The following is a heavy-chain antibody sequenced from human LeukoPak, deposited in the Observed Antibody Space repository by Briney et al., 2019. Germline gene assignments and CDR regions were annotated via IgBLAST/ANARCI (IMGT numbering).Heavy chain of an antibody. J-gene: IGHJ5*02. Sequence: SETLSLTCTVSGGSISSYYWSWIRQPPGKGLEWIGYIYTSGSTNYNPSLKSRVTISVDTSKNQFPLKLSSVTAADTAVYYCARLRYFDWLVTGWFDPWGQGTLVTVSS. CDR2: IYTSGST. CDR1: GGSISSYY. D-gene: IGHD3-9*01. V-gene: IGHV4-4*09. CDR3: ARLRYFDWLVTGWFDP.